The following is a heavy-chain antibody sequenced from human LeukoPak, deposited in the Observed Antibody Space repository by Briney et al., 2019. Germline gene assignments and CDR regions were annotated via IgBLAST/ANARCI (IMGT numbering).Heavy chain of an antibody. CDR3: ARDMSHAVTSSFDY. D-gene: IGHD4-17*01. CDR1: GFTFSNYE. Sequence: GGSLRLSCAASGFTFSNYEMNWVRQAPGKGLEWVAVISYDGSNKYYADSVKGRFTISRDNSKNTLYLQMNSLGAEDTAVYYCARDMSHAVTSSFDYWGQGTLVTVSS. V-gene: IGHV3-30*04. CDR2: ISYDGSNK. J-gene: IGHJ4*02.